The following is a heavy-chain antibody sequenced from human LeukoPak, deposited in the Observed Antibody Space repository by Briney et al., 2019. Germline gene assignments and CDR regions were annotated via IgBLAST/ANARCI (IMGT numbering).Heavy chain of an antibody. J-gene: IGHJ4*02. CDR2: IKQVGSEK. Sequence: TGGSRRLSCAASGFSFGSYWMSWVRQAPGKGREWVGNIKQVGSEKYYGNSVKGRFTIARGNAQNSLYLQMNSLRAEDTAVYYCARVGYDFWSGYPWYFDYWGQGTLVTVSS. CDR3: ARVGYDFWSGYPWYFDY. D-gene: IGHD3-3*01. CDR1: GFSFGSYW. V-gene: IGHV3-7*01.